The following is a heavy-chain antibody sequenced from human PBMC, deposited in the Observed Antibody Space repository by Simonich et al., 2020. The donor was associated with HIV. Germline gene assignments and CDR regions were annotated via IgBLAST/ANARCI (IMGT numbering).Heavy chain of an antibody. CDR3: ARRDRELILYFDY. Sequence: QVQLQQWGAGLLKPSETLSLTCAVYGESFSGYYWSWIRQPPGKGLEWIGEINHSGSTNYKSSLNSRATISVDKSKNEFSLKLSSVTAADTAIYYCARRDRELILYFDYWGQGNLVTVSS. D-gene: IGHD3-3*01. CDR2: INHSGST. CDR1: GESFSGYY. J-gene: IGHJ4*02. V-gene: IGHV4-34*01.